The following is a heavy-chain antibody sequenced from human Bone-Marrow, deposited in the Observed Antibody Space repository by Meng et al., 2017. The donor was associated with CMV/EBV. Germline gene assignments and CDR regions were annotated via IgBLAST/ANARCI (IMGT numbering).Heavy chain of an antibody. D-gene: IGHD2-15*01. V-gene: IGHV4-34*01. Sequence: SETLSLTCAVYGGSFSGYYWSWIRQPPGKGLEWIGEINHSGSTNYNPSPKSRVTISVDTSQNQSSLKLSSVTAADTAVYYCARKLPRYWYFDLWGRGTLVTVSS. CDR2: INHSGST. CDR1: GGSFSGYY. CDR3: ARKLPRYWYFDL. J-gene: IGHJ2*01.